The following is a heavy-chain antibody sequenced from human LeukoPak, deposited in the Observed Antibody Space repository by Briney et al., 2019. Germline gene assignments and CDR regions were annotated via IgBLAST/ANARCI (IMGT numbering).Heavy chain of an antibody. Sequence: SETLSLTCAVYGGSFSGYYWSWIRQPPRKGLEWIGEINHSGSTNYNPSLKSRVPISVDTSKNQFSLKLSSVTAADTAVYYCARGRMIAAAGTGWFDPWGEETLVTVSP. CDR3: ARGRMIAAAGTGWFDP. V-gene: IGHV4-34*01. CDR1: GGSFSGYY. CDR2: INHSGST. D-gene: IGHD6-13*01. J-gene: IGHJ5*02.